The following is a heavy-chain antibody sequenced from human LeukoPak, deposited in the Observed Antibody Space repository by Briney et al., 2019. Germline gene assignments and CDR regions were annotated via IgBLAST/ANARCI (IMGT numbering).Heavy chain of an antibody. CDR1: GYSISSGYY. CDR3: ARTGAGYYYYYMDV. J-gene: IGHJ6*03. D-gene: IGHD1-26*01. V-gene: IGHV4-38-2*02. CDR2: IYRSAST. Sequence: SDTLSLTCTLSGYSISSGYYWGCIRQPPGKGLEWIGTIYRSASTYSNPSLRGRVTISVDTTKNQFSLKLSSVTAADTAVYYCARTGAGYYYYYMDVWGKGTTVTVSS.